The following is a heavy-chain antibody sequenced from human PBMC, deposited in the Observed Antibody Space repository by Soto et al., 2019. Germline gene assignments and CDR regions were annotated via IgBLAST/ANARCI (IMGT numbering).Heavy chain of an antibody. J-gene: IGHJ6*02. CDR2: ITETGGDT. CDR1: GFTFSKFV. V-gene: IGHV3-23*01. CDR3: TKASPDRHHMDV. Sequence: AGGSLRLSCAASGFTFSKFVMRWVRQTPGKGLEWVSTITETGGDTYYTDSVKGRFTISRDNSKNTLYLQMTSLRAEDTALYYCTKASPDRHHMDVWGQGTTVTVS.